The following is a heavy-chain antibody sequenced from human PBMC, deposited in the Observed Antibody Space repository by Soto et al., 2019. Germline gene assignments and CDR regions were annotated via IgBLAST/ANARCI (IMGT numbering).Heavy chain of an antibody. J-gene: IGHJ4*02. Sequence: QVQLVESGGGVVQPGGSLRLSCVTSGFTFRSFGMQWVRQAPGRGLEWLTVISHDGSVKRSADSVKGRLTITRDDFKNTLYLQMNSLRPDDTAVYYCAKETGLNGAPYRSYLDYWGRGTPVPVSS. CDR2: ISHDGSVK. D-gene: IGHD1-26*01. CDR1: GFTFRSFG. CDR3: AKETGLNGAPYRSYLDY. V-gene: IGHV3-30*18.